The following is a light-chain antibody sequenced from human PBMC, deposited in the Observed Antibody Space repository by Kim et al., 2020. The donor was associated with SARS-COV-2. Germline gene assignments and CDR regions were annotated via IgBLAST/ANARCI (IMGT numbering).Light chain of an antibody. V-gene: IGKV3-15*01. Sequence: SPGERVTLSCSASQSVSINLALYQQKPGQAPRLLIYGASTRATGTPARFSGSGSGTEFTLDISSLQSEDFAVYYCQQYDNCPPVTFGGGTKVDIK. CDR3: QQYDNCPPVT. CDR1: QSVSIN. J-gene: IGKJ4*01. CDR2: GAS.